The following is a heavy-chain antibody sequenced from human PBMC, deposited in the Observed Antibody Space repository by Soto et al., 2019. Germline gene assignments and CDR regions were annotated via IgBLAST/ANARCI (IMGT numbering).Heavy chain of an antibody. CDR3: ATVGPWVPSLYDSCPYPFESWFDP. V-gene: IGHV4-38-2*01. D-gene: IGHD3-22*01. CDR2: IHHGGST. CDR1: GYSISSGYY. J-gene: IGHJ5*02. Sequence: SETLSLTCAVSGYSISSGYYWGWLRQPPGKGLEWIGSIHHGGSTYYNPSLNSRATLSIDMTNNHVSLILSSVTAADTAVYYCATVGPWVPSLYDSCPYPFESWFDPWGQGTPVTVSS.